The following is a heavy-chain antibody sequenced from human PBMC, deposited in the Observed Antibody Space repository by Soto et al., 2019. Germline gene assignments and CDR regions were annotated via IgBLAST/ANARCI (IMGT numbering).Heavy chain of an antibody. CDR2: IKQDGSEK. V-gene: IGHV3-7*01. D-gene: IGHD3-3*01. Sequence: GGSLSLSCAASGFTFSSYWMSWVRQAPGKGLEWVANIKQDGSEKYYVDSVKGRFTISRDNAKNSLYLQMNSLRAEDTAVYYCARDQGYYDFWSGGNWFDPWGQGTLVTVS. CDR3: ARDQGYYDFWSGGNWFDP. J-gene: IGHJ5*02. CDR1: GFTFSSYW.